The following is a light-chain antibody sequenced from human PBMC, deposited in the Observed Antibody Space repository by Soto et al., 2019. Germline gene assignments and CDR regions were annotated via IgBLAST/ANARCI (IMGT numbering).Light chain of an antibody. CDR3: SSYTNSLFG. J-gene: IGLJ1*01. V-gene: IGLV2-14*03. Sequence: QSVLTQPASVSGSPGQSITISCAGTISDVGGYNYVSWYQQHPGKAPKLIIYDVSDRPSGVSNRFSGSRSGNTASLTISGLQAEDEAEYYCSSYTNSLFGFGTGTKVTVL. CDR1: ISDVGGYNY. CDR2: DVS.